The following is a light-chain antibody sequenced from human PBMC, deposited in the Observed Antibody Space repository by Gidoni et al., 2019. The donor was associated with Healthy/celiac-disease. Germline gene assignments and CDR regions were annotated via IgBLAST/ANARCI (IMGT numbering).Light chain of an antibody. CDR2: EVS. CDR3: SSYTSSSTPVV. J-gene: IGLJ2*01. Sequence: LTQPASVSGSPGQSITISCTGTSSDVGGYNYVSWYQQHPGKAPKLMIYEVSNRPSGVSNRFSGSKSGNTASLTISGLQAEDEADYYCSSYTSSSTPVVFGGGTKLTVL. V-gene: IGLV2-14*01. CDR1: SSDVGGYNY.